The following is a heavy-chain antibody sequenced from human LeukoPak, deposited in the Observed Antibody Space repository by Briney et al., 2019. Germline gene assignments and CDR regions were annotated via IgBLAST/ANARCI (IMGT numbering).Heavy chain of an antibody. Sequence: GGSLRLSCAASGFTFSEYWMAWVRQAPGKGLEWVANIKQDGGEKYYVDSVKGRFTISRDNAENSLFLQMNGLRAEDTAVYYCARDKVEGATNFDSWGQGTLVSVSS. CDR3: ARDKVEGATNFDS. CDR2: IKQDGGEK. CDR1: GFTFSEYW. D-gene: IGHD5-24*01. V-gene: IGHV3-7*01. J-gene: IGHJ4*02.